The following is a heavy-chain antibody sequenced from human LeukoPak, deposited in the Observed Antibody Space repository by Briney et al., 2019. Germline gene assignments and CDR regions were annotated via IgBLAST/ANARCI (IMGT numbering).Heavy chain of an antibody. Sequence: SLKVSCKASGGTFSSYAISWVRQAPGQGLEWMGGIIPIFGTANYAQKFQGRVTITADESTSTAYMELSSLRSEDTAVYYCARALYYYDSSGSPGGYWGQGTLVTVSS. J-gene: IGHJ4*02. CDR3: ARALYYYDSSGSPGGY. D-gene: IGHD3-22*01. CDR1: GGTFSSYA. CDR2: IIPIFGTA. V-gene: IGHV1-69*01.